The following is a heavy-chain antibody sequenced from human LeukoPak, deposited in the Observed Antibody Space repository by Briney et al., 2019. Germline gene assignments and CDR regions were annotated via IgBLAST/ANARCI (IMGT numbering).Heavy chain of an antibody. CDR1: GFTFSSHA. D-gene: IGHD3-3*01. J-gene: IGHJ4*02. V-gene: IGHV3-23*01. CDR2: ISGSGGST. CDR3: AKERSIDDFWSGYKNRNLRFDY. Sequence: GGSLTLSCAASGFTFSSHAMSWVRQAPGEGLEWVSAISGSGGSTYYADSVKGRFTISRDNSKNTLYLQMNSLRAEDTAVYYCAKERSIDDFWSGYKNRNLRFDYWGQGTLVTVSS.